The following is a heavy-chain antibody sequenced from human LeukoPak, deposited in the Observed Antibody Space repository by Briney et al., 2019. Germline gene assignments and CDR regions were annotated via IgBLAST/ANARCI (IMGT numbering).Heavy chain of an antibody. J-gene: IGHJ6*03. V-gene: IGHV4-34*01. CDR2: INHSGST. D-gene: IGHD1-7*01. CDR1: GGSFSGYY. Sequence: SETLSLTCAVYGGSFSGYYWSWIRQPPGKGLEWIGEINHSGSTNYNPSLTSRVTISVDTSKNQFSLKLSSVTAADTAVYYCAREGTRRPYYYSMDVWGRGTTVTVSS. CDR3: AREGTRRPYYYSMDV.